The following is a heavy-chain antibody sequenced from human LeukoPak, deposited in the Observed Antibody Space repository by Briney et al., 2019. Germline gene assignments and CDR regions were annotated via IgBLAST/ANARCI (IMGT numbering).Heavy chain of an antibody. V-gene: IGHV4-4*08. CDR1: GGSIKGYH. CDR3: ARRNDFHI. J-gene: IGHJ3*02. CDR2: IYSNEAT. Sequence: SETLSLTCTVPGGSIKGYHWSWIRQPPGKGLEWIGYIYSNEATEYKPSLKSRVTISADTSKNQFSLKLTSVTAADTAIYYCARRNDFHIWGQGTMVTVSS.